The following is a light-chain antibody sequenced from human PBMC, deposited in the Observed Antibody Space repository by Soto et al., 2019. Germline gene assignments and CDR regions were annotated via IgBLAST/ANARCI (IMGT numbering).Light chain of an antibody. V-gene: IGLV2-14*03. J-gene: IGLJ2*01. CDR2: DVS. Sequence: QSALTQPASVSGSPGQSITISCTGTSSDVGGYNYVSWYQLHPGKAPKLLIYDVSNRPSGISNRFSGSKSGDAASLTISGLQAEDEAEYYCSSYAKGGTVVFGGGTKLTVL. CDR1: SSDVGGYNY. CDR3: SSYAKGGTVV.